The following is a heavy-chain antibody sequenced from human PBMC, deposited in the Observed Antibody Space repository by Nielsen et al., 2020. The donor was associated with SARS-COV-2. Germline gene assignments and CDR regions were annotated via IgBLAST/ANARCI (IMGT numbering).Heavy chain of an antibody. V-gene: IGHV3-33*08. CDR2: IWNDGGNR. J-gene: IGHJ4*02. D-gene: IGHD3-10*01. CDR3: ARLSMFRGVPETDY. Sequence: GGSLRLSCAASGFTFSSHGMHWVRQAPGRRLEWVAVIWNDGGNRYYAESVKGRFTISRDNSKNILFLQMNSLRAEDTAVYYCARLSMFRGVPETDYWGQGTLVTVPS. CDR1: GFTFSSHG.